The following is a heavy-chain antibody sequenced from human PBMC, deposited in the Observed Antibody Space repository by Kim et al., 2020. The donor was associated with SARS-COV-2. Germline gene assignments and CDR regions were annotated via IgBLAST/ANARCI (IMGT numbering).Heavy chain of an antibody. V-gene: IGHV4-59*01. CDR2: IYYSGST. D-gene: IGHD4-17*01. CDR1: GGSISSYY. J-gene: IGHJ1*01. CDR3: ARSPTVMVYFQH. Sequence: SETLSLTCTVSGGSISSYYWSWIQQPPGKGLEWIGYIYYSGSTNYNPSLKSRVTISVDTSKNQFSLKLSSVTAADTAVYYCARSPTVMVYFQHWGQGTLVTVSS.